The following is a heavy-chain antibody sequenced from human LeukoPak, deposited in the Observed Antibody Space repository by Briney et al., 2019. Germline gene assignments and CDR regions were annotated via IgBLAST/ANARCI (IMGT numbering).Heavy chain of an antibody. J-gene: IGHJ4*02. CDR1: GFIFSSYW. CDR3: ARGGAARPDF. CDR2: INTDGSST. V-gene: IGHV3-74*01. D-gene: IGHD6-6*01. Sequence: GGSLRLSCAASGFIFSSYWMHWVRHAPGKGLAWVSRINTDGSSTSYADSVKGRFTISRDNAKNTLYLQMNSLRVEDTAVYYCARGGAARPDFWGQGTLVTVSS.